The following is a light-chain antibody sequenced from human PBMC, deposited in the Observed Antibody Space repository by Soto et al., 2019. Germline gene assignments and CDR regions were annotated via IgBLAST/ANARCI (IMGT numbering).Light chain of an antibody. Sequence: QSALTQPASASGSPGQSITISCTGTSSDIGAYNYVSWYQQHPGKAPKVIIFEVSNRPSGVSNRFSGSKSGNTASLTISGLQPEDEADYHCSSYTGGNTYWIFGGGNKLTVL. V-gene: IGLV2-14*01. CDR3: SSYTGGNTYWI. J-gene: IGLJ3*02. CDR1: SSDIGAYNY. CDR2: EVS.